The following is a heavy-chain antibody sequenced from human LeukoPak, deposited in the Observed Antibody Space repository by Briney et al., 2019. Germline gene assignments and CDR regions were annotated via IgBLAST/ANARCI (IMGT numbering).Heavy chain of an antibody. CDR3: STRGDTAKGGDS. CDR2: IHPGGTI. J-gene: IGHJ4*02. D-gene: IGHD5-18*01. Sequence: SETLSLTCSVSGGFISGSGHYWTWTRQHPGGGLEWLGFIHPGGTIYYKPSLSSRLTISADTSKNQMSLKLSSVTAADTAVYYCSTRGDTAKGGDSWGQGTMVTVSS. V-gene: IGHV4-31*03. CDR1: GGFISGSGHY.